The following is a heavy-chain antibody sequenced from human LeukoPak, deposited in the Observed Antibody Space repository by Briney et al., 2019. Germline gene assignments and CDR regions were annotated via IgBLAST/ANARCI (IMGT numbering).Heavy chain of an antibody. CDR1: GYTFTSYD. CDR2: MNPNSGNT. CDR3: ARGRYYYDSSGLNWFDP. V-gene: IGHV1-8*01. Sequence: ASVKVSCKASGYTFTSYDINWVRQATGQGLEWMGWMNPNSGNTGYAQKFQGRGTMTRNNPISTAYMELSSLRSEDTAVYYCARGRYYYDSSGLNWFDPWGQGTLVTVSS. D-gene: IGHD3-22*01. J-gene: IGHJ5*02.